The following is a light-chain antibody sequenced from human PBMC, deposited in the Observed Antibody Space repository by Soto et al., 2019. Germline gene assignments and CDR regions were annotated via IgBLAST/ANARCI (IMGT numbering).Light chain of an antibody. J-gene: IGLJ3*02. V-gene: IGLV2-14*01. Sequence: QSALTQPPSASGSPGQSVTITCTGTNSDVGTYNYVSWYQQHPGKAPKLIIYEVRNRPSGVSNRLSGSKSGNTASLTISGLQADDEADYYCCSYTSSSIRVFGGGTKLTVL. CDR1: NSDVGTYNY. CDR2: EVR. CDR3: CSYTSSSIRV.